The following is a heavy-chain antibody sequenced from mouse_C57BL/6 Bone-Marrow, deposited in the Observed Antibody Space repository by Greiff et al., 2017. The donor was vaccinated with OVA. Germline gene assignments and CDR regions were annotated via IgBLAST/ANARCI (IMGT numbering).Heavy chain of an antibody. Sequence: VKLVESDAELVKPGASVKISCKVSGYTFTDHTIHWMKQRPEQGLEWIGYIYPRDGSTKYNEKFKGKATLTADKSSSTAYMQLNSLTSEDSAVYFCARDYYGSSYDAMDYWGQGTSVTVSS. V-gene: IGHV1-78*01. CDR1: GYTFTDHT. CDR2: IYPRDGST. D-gene: IGHD1-1*01. CDR3: ARDYYGSSYDAMDY. J-gene: IGHJ4*01.